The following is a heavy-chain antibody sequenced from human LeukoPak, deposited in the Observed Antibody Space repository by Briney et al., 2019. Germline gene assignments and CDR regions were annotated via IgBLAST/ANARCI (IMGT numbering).Heavy chain of an antibody. D-gene: IGHD3-10*01. CDR3: AKDRTMIRSFDY. J-gene: IGHJ4*02. Sequence: GGSLRLSCAASGFTFSSYGIHWVRQAPGKGPEWVAFIRYDGSNQYYADSVKGRFTISRENAKKTLNVEMNSLRAEDTAVYYCAKDRTMIRSFDYWGQGTLVTVSS. CDR1: GFTFSSYG. V-gene: IGHV3-30*02. CDR2: IRYDGSNQ.